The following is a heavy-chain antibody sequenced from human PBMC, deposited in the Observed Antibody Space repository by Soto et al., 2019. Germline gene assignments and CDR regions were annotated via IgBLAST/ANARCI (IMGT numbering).Heavy chain of an antibody. CDR3: ASASYCSSTSCYDQSQYGMDV. CDR2: IYYSGST. Sequence: QVQLQESGPGLVKPSQTLSLTYTVSGGSISSGGYYWSWIRQHPGKGLEWIGYIYYSGSTYYNPSLKSRVTISVDTSKNQFSLKLSSVTAADTAVYYCASASYCSSTSCYDQSQYGMDVWGQGTTVTVSS. J-gene: IGHJ6*02. CDR1: GGSISSGGYY. D-gene: IGHD2-2*01. V-gene: IGHV4-31*03.